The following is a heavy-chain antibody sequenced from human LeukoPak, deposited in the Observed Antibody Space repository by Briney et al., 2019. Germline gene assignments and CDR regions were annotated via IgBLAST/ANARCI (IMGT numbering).Heavy chain of an antibody. D-gene: IGHD3-10*01. CDR2: VRNKANNYAT. CDR3: ARSGASLNSPEDY. V-gene: IGHV3-73*01. Sequence: GGSQTLLCAAAGFTFSGSSVHLVRQASCNVLDLVCRVRNKANNYATAYAASMKGRFTISRDDSKNTAYLQMKSLKIEDTAVYFCARSGASLNSPEDYWGQGILVTVSS. J-gene: IGHJ4*02. CDR1: GFTFSGSS.